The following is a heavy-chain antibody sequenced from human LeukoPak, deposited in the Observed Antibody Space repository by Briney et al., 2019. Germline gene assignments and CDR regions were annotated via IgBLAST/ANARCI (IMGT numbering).Heavy chain of an antibody. CDR3: ARTGLSWDYYFDY. CDR2: IYYNGGT. Sequence: SETLSLTCTVSGGSISSSSYYWGWIRQPPGKGLEWIGYIYYNGGTNHNPSLKSRVIISVDTSKNQFSLKLSSVTAADTAVYYCARTGLSWDYYFDYWGQGTLVTVSS. CDR1: GGSISSSSYY. D-gene: IGHD6-13*01. J-gene: IGHJ4*02. V-gene: IGHV4-61*05.